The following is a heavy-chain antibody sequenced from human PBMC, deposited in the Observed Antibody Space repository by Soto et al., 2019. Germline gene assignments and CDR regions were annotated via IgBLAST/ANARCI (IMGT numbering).Heavy chain of an antibody. CDR2: ISQTGEYI. Sequence: PGGSLRLSCAASGFTFSIYTMNWVRQAPGKGPEWVSSISQTGEYIFYADSVKGRFTISRDNAKNSLYLQMNSLRGEDTAVYYCARDSGYSVNDYWGQGTLVTVSS. J-gene: IGHJ4*02. V-gene: IGHV3-21*01. CDR3: ARDSGYSVNDY. D-gene: IGHD3-22*01. CDR1: GFTFSIYT.